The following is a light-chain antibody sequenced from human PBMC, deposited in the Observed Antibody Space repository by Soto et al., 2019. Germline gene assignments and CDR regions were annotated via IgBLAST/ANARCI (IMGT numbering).Light chain of an antibody. Sequence: QSALTQPPSASGTPGQRVTISCSGSSSNIGSNSVNWYQQLPGTAPKLLIFGDDQRPSGVPDRFSGSKSGTSASLAISGLQPEDEANYNCATWDDSLNGLYIFGTGTKVTVL. CDR2: GDD. V-gene: IGLV1-44*01. CDR3: ATWDDSLNGLYI. CDR1: SSNIGSNS. J-gene: IGLJ1*01.